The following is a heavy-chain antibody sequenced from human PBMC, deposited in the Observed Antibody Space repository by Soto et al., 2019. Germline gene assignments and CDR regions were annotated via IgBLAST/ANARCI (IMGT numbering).Heavy chain of an antibody. J-gene: IGHJ4*01. CDR1: GFTFSSYG. CDR3: GKGLGNGYDPVGQWLVPGVY. CDR2: ISYDGSNK. Sequence: QVQLVESGGGVVQPGRSLRLSCAASGFTFSSYGMHWVRQAPGKGLEWVAVISYDGSNKYYADSVKGRFTISRDNFKETLYLQMNSLRAEDKAVYYCGKGLGNGYDPVGQWLVPGVYWGQGTPVTLSP. V-gene: IGHV3-30*18. D-gene: IGHD6-19*01.